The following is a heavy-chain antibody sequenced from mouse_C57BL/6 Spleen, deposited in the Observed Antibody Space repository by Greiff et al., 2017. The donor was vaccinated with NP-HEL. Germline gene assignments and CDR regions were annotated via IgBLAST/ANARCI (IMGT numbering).Heavy chain of an antibody. V-gene: IGHV1-76*01. CDR3: ARRGDGYYFYAMDY. Sequence: VQLQQSGAELVRPGASVKLSCKASGYTFTDYYINWVKQRPGQGLEWIARIYPGSGNTYYNEKFKGKATLTAEKSSSTAYMQLSSLTSEDSAVYFCARRGDGYYFYAMDYWGQGTSVTVSS. CDR1: GYTFTDYY. J-gene: IGHJ4*01. D-gene: IGHD2-3*01. CDR2: IYPGSGNT.